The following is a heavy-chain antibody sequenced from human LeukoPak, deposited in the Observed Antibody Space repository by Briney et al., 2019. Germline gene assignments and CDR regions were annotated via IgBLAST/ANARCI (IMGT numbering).Heavy chain of an antibody. CDR2: ISAYNGNT. Sequence: WASVKVSCKASGYTFTSYGISWVRQAPGQGLEWMGRISAYNGNTNYAQKLQGRVTMTTDTSTSTAYMELRSLRSDDTAVYYCARGGEIQLWLNWFDPWGQGTLVTVSS. D-gene: IGHD5-18*01. J-gene: IGHJ5*02. CDR1: GYTFTSYG. CDR3: ARGGEIQLWLNWFDP. V-gene: IGHV1-18*01.